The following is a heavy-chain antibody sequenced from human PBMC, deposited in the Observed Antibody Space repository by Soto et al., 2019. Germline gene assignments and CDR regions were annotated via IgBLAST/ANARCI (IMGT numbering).Heavy chain of an antibody. Sequence: XGALRLSFAASGFTFTSYGMHGVGQAPGKGLEWMALILHDGSAEYYADSVKGRFTISRDNSKNTLYLQMNSLRAEDTAVYYCARSRDGYSFYFYYGMDGWGQGTTVTVSS. CDR2: ILHDGSAE. CDR3: ARSRDGYSFYFYYGMDG. CDR1: GFTFTSYG. D-gene: IGHD4-4*01. J-gene: IGHJ6*02. V-gene: IGHV3-30*03.